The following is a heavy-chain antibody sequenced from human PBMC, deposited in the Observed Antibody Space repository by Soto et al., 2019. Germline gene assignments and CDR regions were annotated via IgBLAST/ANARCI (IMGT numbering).Heavy chain of an antibody. CDR3: ARRYYDILTGYHGYFDL. V-gene: IGHV4-59*08. CDR1: GGSISSNY. D-gene: IGHD3-9*01. CDR2: IYHSGST. J-gene: IGHJ2*01. Sequence: QVQLQESGPGPVKPSETLSLTCTVSGGSISSNYWSWIRQPPGKGLEWIGYIYHSGSTNYNPSLKIGVTISVDTAKNQFSLRLSSVTAADTAVYYCARRYYDILTGYHGYFDLWGRGTLVTVSS.